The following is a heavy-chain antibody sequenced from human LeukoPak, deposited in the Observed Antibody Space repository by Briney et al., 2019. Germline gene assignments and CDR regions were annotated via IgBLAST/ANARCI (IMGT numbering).Heavy chain of an antibody. V-gene: IGHV3-43*01. CDR2: ISWDGGST. Sequence: PGRSLRLSCAASGFTFDDYTMHWVRHAPGKGLEWVSLISWDGGSTYYADSVKGRFTISRDNSKNFLYLQMNSLRAEDTAVYYCAKTEIEQWLHDVDDYYYYYMDVWGKGTTVTVSS. D-gene: IGHD6-19*01. CDR3: AKTEIEQWLHDVDDYYYYYMDV. CDR1: GFTFDDYT. J-gene: IGHJ6*03.